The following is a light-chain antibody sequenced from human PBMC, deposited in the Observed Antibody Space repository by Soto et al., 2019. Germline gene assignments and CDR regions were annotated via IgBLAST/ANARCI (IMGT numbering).Light chain of an antibody. Sequence: DIQMTQSPSTLSASVGDRVTITCRASQTISSWLAWYQQKPGKAPTLLIYDASTLERGVPSRFSGTGSGTEFTLTISSLQPEDFATYFCQHGYSTPLTFGGGTKVDIK. CDR1: QTISSW. CDR2: DAS. V-gene: IGKV1-5*01. J-gene: IGKJ4*01. CDR3: QHGYSTPLT.